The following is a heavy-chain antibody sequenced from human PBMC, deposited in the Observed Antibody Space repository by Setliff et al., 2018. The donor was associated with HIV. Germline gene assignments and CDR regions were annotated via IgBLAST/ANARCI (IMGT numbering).Heavy chain of an antibody. CDR1: GYSISTAYY. Sequence: PSETLSLTCAVSGYSISTAYYWGWIRQPPGKGLEWIGSVYHSGTTYYNPSLKSRVTISVDTSKNQFSLKLSSVTAADTAVYYCARGALQDGTGGYYEGGAIVPPAVWVDPWGQGILVTVSS. V-gene: IGHV4-38-2*01. J-gene: IGHJ5*02. CDR2: VYHSGTT. CDR3: ARGALQDGTGGYYEGGAIVPPAVWVDP. D-gene: IGHD1-26*01.